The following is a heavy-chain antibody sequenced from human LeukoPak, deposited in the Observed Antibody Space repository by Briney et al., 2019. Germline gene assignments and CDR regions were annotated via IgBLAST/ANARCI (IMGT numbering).Heavy chain of an antibody. CDR2: ISSSGSTI. Sequence: PGGSLRLSCAASGFTFSDYYMSWIRQAPGKGLEWVSYISSSGSTIYYADSVKGRFTISRDNAKNSLYLQMNSLRAEDTAVYYCAKDYYDSSGYYSYWGQGTLVTVSS. D-gene: IGHD3-22*01. J-gene: IGHJ4*02. CDR1: GFTFSDYY. CDR3: AKDYYDSSGYYSY. V-gene: IGHV3-11*01.